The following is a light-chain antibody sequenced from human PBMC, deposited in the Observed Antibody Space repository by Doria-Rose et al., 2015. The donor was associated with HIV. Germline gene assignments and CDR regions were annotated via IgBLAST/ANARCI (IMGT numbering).Light chain of an antibody. J-gene: IGKJ5*01. CDR2: DAS. CDR1: QRVKSSY. V-gene: IGKV3-20*01. CDR3: QQYGTSRGT. Sequence: TQSPGTPSLSPGEIATLSCSASQRVKSSYLASYQQKPGQATRLIIYDASTRATGIPDRFSGSGSGTDFTLTISRLEPEDVAVYYCQQYGTSRGTFGQGTQLEIK.